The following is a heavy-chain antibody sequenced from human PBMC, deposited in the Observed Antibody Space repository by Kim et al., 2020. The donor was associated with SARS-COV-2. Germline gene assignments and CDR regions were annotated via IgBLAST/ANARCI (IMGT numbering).Heavy chain of an antibody. V-gene: IGHV4-30-4*01. D-gene: IGHD3-22*01. CDR2: IYYSGST. CDR3: AREEVNHAFDI. CDR1: GGSISSGDYY. J-gene: IGHJ3*02. Sequence: SETLSLTCTVSGGSISSGDYYWSWIRQPPGKGLEWIGYIYYSGSTYYNPSLKSRVTISVDTSKNQFSLKLSSVTAADTAVYYCAREEVNHAFDIWGQGTMVTVSS.